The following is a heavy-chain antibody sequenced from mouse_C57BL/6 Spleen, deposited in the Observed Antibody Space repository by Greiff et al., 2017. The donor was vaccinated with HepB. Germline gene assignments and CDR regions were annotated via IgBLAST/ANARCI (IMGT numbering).Heavy chain of an antibody. V-gene: IGHV1-54*01. CDR3: ARDGRRDYFDY. J-gene: IGHJ2*01. CDR1: GYAFTNYL. CDR2: INPGSGGT. D-gene: IGHD2-3*01. Sequence: QVQLQQSGAELVRPGTSVKVSCKASGYAFTNYLIEWVKQRPGQGLEWIGVINPGSGGTNYNEKFKGKATLTADKSSSTAYMQLSSLTSEDSAVYFCARDGRRDYFDYWGQGTTLTVSS.